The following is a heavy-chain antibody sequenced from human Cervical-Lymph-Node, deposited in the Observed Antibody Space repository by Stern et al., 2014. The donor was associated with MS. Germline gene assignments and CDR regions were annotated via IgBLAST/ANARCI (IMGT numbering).Heavy chain of an antibody. D-gene: IGHD5/OR15-5a*01. CDR3: GRVLGLDFVSAFFH. Sequence: VQLVESGPEVKKPGASVNVSCKASGYTFSNYAIHWVRQAPGQKLEWMGWIKAGTGRTKYSQNFQGRVTITRDTSENTVYMEMRSLRSEKPSVFYCGRVLGLDFVSAFFHWGQGTLVTVSA. CDR2: IKAGTGRT. J-gene: IGHJ4*02. V-gene: IGHV1-3*01. CDR1: GYTFSNYA.